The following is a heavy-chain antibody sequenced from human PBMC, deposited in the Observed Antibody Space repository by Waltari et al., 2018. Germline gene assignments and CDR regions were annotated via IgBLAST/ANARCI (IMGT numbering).Heavy chain of an antibody. J-gene: IGHJ4*02. D-gene: IGHD3-16*02. V-gene: IGHV3-15*01. Sequence: EVQLVESGGGLVNPGGSLRLSCAAYGFHFSTTWLDWFRQAPGKGLEWIARIKTQSDGGGATYYAAPVTGRFTVSRDDSKNMLYLQMSSLKTEDTAMYYCTTDQGDSYTFYSFDYWGQGTLVTVSS. CDR3: TTDQGDSYTFYSFDY. CDR1: GFHFSTTW. CDR2: IKTQSDGGGAT.